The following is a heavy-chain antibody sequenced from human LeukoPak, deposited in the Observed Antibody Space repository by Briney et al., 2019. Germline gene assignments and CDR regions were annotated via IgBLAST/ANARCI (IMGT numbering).Heavy chain of an antibody. D-gene: IGHD3-22*01. V-gene: IGHV4-31*03. CDR2: IYYSGST. CDR1: GGSISSGGYY. J-gene: IGHJ4*02. CDR3: ARERGVSSGYFDY. Sequence: SETLSLTCTVSGGSISSGGYYWSWVRQHPGTGLEWIGYIYYSGSTYYNPSLKSRVTISVDTSKNQFSLKLSSVTAADTAVYYCARERGVSSGYFDYWGQGTLVTVSS.